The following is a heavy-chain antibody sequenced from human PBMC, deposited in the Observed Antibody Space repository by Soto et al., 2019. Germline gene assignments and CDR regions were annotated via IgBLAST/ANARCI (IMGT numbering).Heavy chain of an antibody. CDR1: GGTFSSYA. CDR3: ARRVLSSPQRFDP. CDR2: IIPIFGTA. J-gene: IGHJ5*02. V-gene: IGHV1-69*13. D-gene: IGHD2-2*01. Sequence: SVKVSCKASGGTFSSYAISWVRQAPGQGLEWMGGIIPIFGTANYAQKFQGRVTITADESTSTAYMELSSLRSEDTAVYYCARRVLSSPQRFDPWGQGTLVTVSS.